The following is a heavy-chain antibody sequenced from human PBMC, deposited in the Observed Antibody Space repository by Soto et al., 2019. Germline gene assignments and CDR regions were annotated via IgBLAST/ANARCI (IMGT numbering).Heavy chain of an antibody. Sequence: GGSLRLSCAASGFTFSSYAMHWVRQAPGKGLEWVAVISYDGSNKYYADSVKGRFTISRDNSKNTLYLQMNSLRAEDTAVYYCARDGGGELLRMYFDYWGQGTLVTVSS. D-gene: IGHD1-26*01. CDR1: GFTFSSYA. J-gene: IGHJ4*02. CDR3: ARDGGGELLRMYFDY. V-gene: IGHV3-30-3*01. CDR2: ISYDGSNK.